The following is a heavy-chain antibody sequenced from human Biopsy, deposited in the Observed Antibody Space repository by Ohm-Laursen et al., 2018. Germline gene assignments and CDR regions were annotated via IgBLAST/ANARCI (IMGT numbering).Heavy chain of an antibody. J-gene: IGHJ4*02. CDR1: GFSLTNGGLS. Sequence: TQTLTLTYSFSGFSLTNGGLSVGWIRQSPGRALEWLGLIYGDDNKRYSPSLKSRLLITKNTSKNQVVLTLTNVDPVDTGTYYCAHRQKWTFDFWGQGTLVTVSS. D-gene: IGHD1-26*01. CDR3: AHRQKWTFDF. CDR2: IYGDDNK. V-gene: IGHV2-5*02.